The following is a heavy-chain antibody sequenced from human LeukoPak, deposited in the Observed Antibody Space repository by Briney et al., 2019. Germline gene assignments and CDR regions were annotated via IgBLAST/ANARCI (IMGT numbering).Heavy chain of an antibody. J-gene: IGHJ4*02. Sequence: SETLSLTCAVYGGSFSGYYWSWIRQPPGKGLEWIGEINHSGSTNYNPSLKSRVTISVDTSKNQFSLKLSSVTAADTAVYYCARGRRIAARPFDYWGQGTLVSVSS. CDR2: INHSGST. CDR1: GGSFSGYY. D-gene: IGHD6-6*01. CDR3: ARGRRIAARPFDY. V-gene: IGHV4-34*01.